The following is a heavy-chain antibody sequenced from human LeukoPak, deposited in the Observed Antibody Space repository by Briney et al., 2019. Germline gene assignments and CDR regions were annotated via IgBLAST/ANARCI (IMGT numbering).Heavy chain of an antibody. Sequence: PGRSLRLSCVASGLTFSNAWMSWIRQAPGKGLQWVGHIKSKTDGGTTDYAAPVKGRFTISRDDSKNTLYLQMNSLKNEDAALYYCTALGAASEYWGQGALVTVSS. CDR2: IKSKTDGGTT. CDR1: GLTFSNAW. J-gene: IGHJ4*02. CDR3: TALGAASEY. V-gene: IGHV3-15*01. D-gene: IGHD2-15*01.